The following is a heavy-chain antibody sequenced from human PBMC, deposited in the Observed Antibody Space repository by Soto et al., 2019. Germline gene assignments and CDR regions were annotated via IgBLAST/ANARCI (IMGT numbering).Heavy chain of an antibody. CDR3: ARESRYCSGGSCYVLPGIDY. D-gene: IGHD2-15*01. V-gene: IGHV1-69*12. CDR1: GGTFSSYA. J-gene: IGHJ4*02. Sequence: QVQLVQSGAEVKKPGSSVKVSCKASGGTFSSYAISWLRQAPGQGLEWMGGLIPIFGTANSAQKFQGRVTITADESTSTAYMKLSSMRSEDTAVYYCARESRYCSGGSCYVLPGIDYWGQGTLVTVSS. CDR2: LIPIFGTA.